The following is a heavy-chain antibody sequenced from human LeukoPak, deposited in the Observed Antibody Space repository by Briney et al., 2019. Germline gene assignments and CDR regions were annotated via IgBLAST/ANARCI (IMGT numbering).Heavy chain of an antibody. V-gene: IGHV3-48*03. D-gene: IGHD5-18*01. Sequence: QPGGSLRLSCAASGFTFSNYGMNWVRQAPGKGLEWVSYISSSGSTIYYADSVKGRFTISRDNAKNSLYLQMNSLRAEDTAVYYCARDDSYGLDYWGQGTRVTVSS. CDR1: GFTFSNYG. CDR3: ARDDSYGLDY. CDR2: ISSSGSTI. J-gene: IGHJ4*02.